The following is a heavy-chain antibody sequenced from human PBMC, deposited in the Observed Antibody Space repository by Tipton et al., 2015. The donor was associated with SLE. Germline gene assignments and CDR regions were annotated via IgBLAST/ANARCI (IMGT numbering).Heavy chain of an antibody. CDR1: GYTFTGYY. D-gene: IGHD3-10*01. CDR3: ARARRGGAFDI. Sequence: QSGAEVKKPGASVKVSCKASGYTFTGYYMHWVRQAPGQGLEWMGIINPSGGSTSYAQKFQGRVTMTRDTSTSTVYMELSSLRAEDTAVYYCARARRGGAFDIWGQGTMVTVSS. J-gene: IGHJ3*02. V-gene: IGHV1-46*01. CDR2: INPSGGST.